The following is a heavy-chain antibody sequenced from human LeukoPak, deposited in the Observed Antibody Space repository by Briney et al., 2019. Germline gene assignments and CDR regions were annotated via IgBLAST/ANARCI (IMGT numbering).Heavy chain of an antibody. Sequence: GGSLRLSCAASGFTFSSYAMSWVRQAPGKGLEWVSAISGSGGSTYYADSVKGRFTISRDNPKNTLYLQMNSLRAEDTAVYYCAKDQVLRYFDWLLSASGYWGQGTLVTVSS. CDR1: GFTFSSYA. V-gene: IGHV3-23*01. J-gene: IGHJ4*02. CDR2: ISGSGGST. CDR3: AKDQVLRYFDWLLSASGY. D-gene: IGHD3-9*01.